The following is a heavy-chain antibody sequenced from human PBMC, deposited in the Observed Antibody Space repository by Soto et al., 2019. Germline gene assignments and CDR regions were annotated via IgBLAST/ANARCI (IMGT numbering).Heavy chain of an antibody. CDR2: IIPICGTA. Sequence: QVQLVHSGAEGKKPGSSVKVSCKASGGTFRSYAISWVRQAPGQGREWMGGIIPICGTANYAQKFQGRVTITADKSTSTAYMELSSLRSEDTAVYYCATASEYKWTTVPTFFDYGGQGTRVTVSS. CDR1: GGTFRSYA. J-gene: IGHJ4*02. D-gene: IGHD4-17*01. V-gene: IGHV1-69*06. CDR3: ATASEYKWTTVPTFFDY.